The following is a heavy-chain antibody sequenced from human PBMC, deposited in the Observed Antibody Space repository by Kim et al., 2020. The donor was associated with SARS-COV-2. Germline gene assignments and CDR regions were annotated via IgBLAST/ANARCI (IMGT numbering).Heavy chain of an antibody. D-gene: IGHD2-15*01. V-gene: IGHV1-69*13. Sequence: SVKVSCKASGGTFSSYAISWVRQAPGQGLEWMGGIIPIFGTANYAQKFQGRVTITADESTSTAYMELSSLRSEDTAVYYCARLKWDCSGGSCYQYYYYYGMDVWGQGTTVTVSS. CDR2: IIPIFGTA. CDR3: ARLKWDCSGGSCYQYYYYYGMDV. J-gene: IGHJ6*02. CDR1: GGTFSSYA.